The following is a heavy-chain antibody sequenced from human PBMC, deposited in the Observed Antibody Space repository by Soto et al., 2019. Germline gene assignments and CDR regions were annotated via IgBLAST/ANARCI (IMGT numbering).Heavy chain of an antibody. J-gene: IGHJ6*02. CDR2: ISDSGGNT. V-gene: IGHV3-23*01. CDR1: GFTFSTYA. CDR3: AKVISITVSYWYGMDL. D-gene: IGHD2-8*02. Sequence: PGGSLRLSCAASGFTFSTYAMIWVRQTPGKGLEGVSSISDSGGNTYYADSVKGRFTISRDNSKNTLYLQMNALRADDTAIYYCAKVISITVSYWYGMDLWGQGTTVTVSS.